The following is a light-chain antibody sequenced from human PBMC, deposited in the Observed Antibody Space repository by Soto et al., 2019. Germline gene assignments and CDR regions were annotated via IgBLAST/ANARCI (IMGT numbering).Light chain of an antibody. J-gene: IGKJ1*01. CDR3: QQSYSMSWT. V-gene: IGKV1-39*01. CDR2: AAS. Sequence: DIQTTQSPSSLSASVRDRVTITCRASQSISSYLNWYQQKPGKVPKLLIYAASSLQSGVPSRFSGSGSGTYFTLSISSLQPEDFATYYCQQSYSMSWTFGQGTKVEIK. CDR1: QSISSY.